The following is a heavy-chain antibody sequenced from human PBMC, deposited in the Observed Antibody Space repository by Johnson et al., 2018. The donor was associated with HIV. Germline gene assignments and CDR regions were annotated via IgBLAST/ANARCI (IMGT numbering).Heavy chain of an antibody. Sequence: VQLVESGGGLVQPGRSLRLSCAASGFTFDDYAMHWVRQAPGKGLEWVSGISWNSGSIGYADSVKGRFTISRDNAKNSLYLQMNSLRAEYTALYYCAKDLTGYSSGRGAFDIWGQGTMVTVSS. J-gene: IGHJ3*02. CDR2: ISWNSGSI. D-gene: IGHD6-19*01. CDR1: GFTFDDYA. CDR3: AKDLTGYSSGRGAFDI. V-gene: IGHV3-9*01.